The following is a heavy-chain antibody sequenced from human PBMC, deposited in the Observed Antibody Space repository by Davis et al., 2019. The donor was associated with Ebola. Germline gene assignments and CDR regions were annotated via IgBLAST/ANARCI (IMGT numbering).Heavy chain of an antibody. CDR1: GFTFNSYA. D-gene: IGHD6-19*01. J-gene: IGHJ4*02. CDR2: ITSSSSHI. CDR3: AKGDNSGWYGFDY. V-gene: IGHV3-21*01. Sequence: GESLKISCAASGFTFNSYAMNWVRQAPGKGLEWVSSITSSSSHIYYADSVKGRFTISRDNAKNSLYLQMNSLRAEDTAVYYCAKGDNSGWYGFDYWGQGTLVTVSS.